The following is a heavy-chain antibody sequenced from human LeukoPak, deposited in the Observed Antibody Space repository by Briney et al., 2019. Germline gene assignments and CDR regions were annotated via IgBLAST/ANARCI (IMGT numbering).Heavy chain of an antibody. D-gene: IGHD5-12*01. Sequence: SETLSLTCTVSGGSISSYSWSWIRQPPGKGLEWIGYIYYSGSTNYNPSLKSRVTISVDTSKNQFSLKLSSVTAADTAVYYCAREKTGDIVATIGWFDPWGQGTLVTVSS. CDR2: IYYSGST. CDR1: GGSISSYS. V-gene: IGHV4-59*01. J-gene: IGHJ5*02. CDR3: AREKTGDIVATIGWFDP.